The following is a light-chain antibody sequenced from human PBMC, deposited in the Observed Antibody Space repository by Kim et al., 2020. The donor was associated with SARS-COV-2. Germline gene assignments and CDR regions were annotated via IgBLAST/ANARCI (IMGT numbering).Light chain of an antibody. CDR3: QSYDTSIV. CDR2: EDN. J-gene: IGLJ7*01. Sequence: PGKTVTISCPRNSGSIASNYVHWYQRRPGSDPTTVIYEDNQRPSGVPDPFSGSIDSSSNSASLTISGLKTEDEADYYCQSYDTSIVFGGGTQLTVL. V-gene: IGLV6-57*03. CDR1: SGSIASNY.